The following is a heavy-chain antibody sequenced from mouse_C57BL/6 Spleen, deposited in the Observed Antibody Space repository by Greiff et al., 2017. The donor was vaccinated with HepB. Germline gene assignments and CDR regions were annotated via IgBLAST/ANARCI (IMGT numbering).Heavy chain of an antibody. D-gene: IGHD2-2*01. CDR1: GFSFTSHG. CDR2: IWGVGST. J-gene: IGHJ3*01. Sequence: VKLMESGPGLVAPSQSLSITCTVSGFSFTSHGVDWVRQPPGKGLEWLGVIWGVGSTNYNSALKSRLSIIKDNSKSQDFLKMNSLQTDDTAMYYCASDDEPLWFWFAYWGQGTLVTVST. V-gene: IGHV2-6*01. CDR3: ASDDEPLWFWFAY.